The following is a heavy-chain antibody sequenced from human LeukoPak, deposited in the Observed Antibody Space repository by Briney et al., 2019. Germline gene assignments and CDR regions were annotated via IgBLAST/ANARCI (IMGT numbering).Heavy chain of an antibody. V-gene: IGHV4-39*01. CDR1: GGSIRSSYYY. J-gene: IGHJ4*02. CDR2: IYDSGST. CDR3: AILTVTTSI. Sequence: SETLSLTCTVSGGSIRSSYYYWGWIRQPPGKGLEWIGSIYDSGSTYYNPSLKSRVTISVDTSKNQFSLKLNSVTAADTAVYYCAILTVTTSIWGQGTLVTVSS. D-gene: IGHD4-17*01.